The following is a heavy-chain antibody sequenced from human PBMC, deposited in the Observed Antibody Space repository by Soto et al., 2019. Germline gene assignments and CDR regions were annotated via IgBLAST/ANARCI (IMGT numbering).Heavy chain of an antibody. J-gene: IGHJ6*02. CDR2: IIPIFGTA. D-gene: IGHD6-19*01. V-gene: IGHV1-69*01. CDR3: ARDGSSGRGYYYYGMDV. CDR1: GGTFRSYA. Sequence: QVQLVQSGAEVKKPGSSVKVSCKASGGTFRSYAISWVRQAPGQGLEWMGGIIPIFGTANYAQKFQGRVTITADESTSTAYMELSSLRSEDTAVYYCARDGSSGRGYYYYGMDVWGQGTTVTVSS.